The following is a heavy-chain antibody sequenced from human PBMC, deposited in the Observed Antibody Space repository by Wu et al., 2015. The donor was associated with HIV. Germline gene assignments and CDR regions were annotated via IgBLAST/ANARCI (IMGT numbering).Heavy chain of an antibody. V-gene: IGHV1-18*01. D-gene: IGHD3-9*01. CDR2: VSAYNGNT. Sequence: QVQLVQSGAEVKKPGASVKVSCKASGYTFTSYGISWVRQAPGQGLEWMGWVSAYNGNTNYAQKLQGRVTMTTDTSTSTAYMELRSLRSDDTAVYYCARPNYDTAPRYYYYHDVWGKGTTVTGLL. J-gene: IGHJ6*03. CDR3: ARPNYDTAPRYYYYHDV. CDR1: GYTFTSYG.